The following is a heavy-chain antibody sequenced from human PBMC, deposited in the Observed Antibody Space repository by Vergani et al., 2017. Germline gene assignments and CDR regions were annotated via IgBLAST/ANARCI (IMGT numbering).Heavy chain of an antibody. CDR3: ARDRSTGGDYFDY. J-gene: IGHJ4*02. CDR1: GFTFSSYG. CDR2: IWYDGSNK. Sequence: QVQLVESGGGVVQPGRSLRLSCAASGFTFSSYGMHWVRQAPGKGLEWVAVIWYDGSNKYYEDSVKGRFTISRDNSKNTLYLQMNSLRAEDTAVYYCARDRSTGGDYFDYWGQGTLVTVSS. V-gene: IGHV3-33*01. D-gene: IGHD1-14*01.